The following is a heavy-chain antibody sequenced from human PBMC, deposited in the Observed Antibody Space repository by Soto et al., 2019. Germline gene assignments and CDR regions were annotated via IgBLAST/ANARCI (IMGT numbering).Heavy chain of an antibody. V-gene: IGHV1-69*13. J-gene: IGHJ4*02. CDR1: GGTFSSYA. CDR2: IIPIFGTA. D-gene: IGHD6-13*01. Sequence: ASVKVSCKASGGTFSSYAISLVRQAPGQGLEWMGGIIPIFGTANYAQKFQGRVTITADESTSTAYMELSSLRSEDTAVYYCARQPGYSSNQDDYWGQGTLVTVSS. CDR3: ARQPGYSSNQDDY.